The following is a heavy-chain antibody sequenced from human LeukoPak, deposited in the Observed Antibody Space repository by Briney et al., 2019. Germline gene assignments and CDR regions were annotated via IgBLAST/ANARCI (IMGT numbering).Heavy chain of an antibody. J-gene: IGHJ5*02. Sequence: SETLSPTCTVSGGSISSSSYYWGWIRQPPGKGLEWIGSIYYSGSTYYNPSLKSRVTISVDTSKNQFSLKLSSVTAADTAVYYCARLIEYCGGDCYPHWFDPWGQGTLVTVSS. V-gene: IGHV4-39*01. D-gene: IGHD2-21*01. CDR3: ARLIEYCGGDCYPHWFDP. CDR2: IYYSGST. CDR1: GGSISSSSYY.